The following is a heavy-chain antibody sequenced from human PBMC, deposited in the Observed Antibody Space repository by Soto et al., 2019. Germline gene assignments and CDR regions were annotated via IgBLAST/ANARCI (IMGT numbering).Heavy chain of an antibody. CDR3: ARDKDRLQLGGNYYYILDV. CDR1: GGTFSTSA. V-gene: IGHV1-69*05. J-gene: IGHJ6*02. D-gene: IGHD1-1*01. CDR2: IMPVFPTP. Sequence: QVQLVQSGAEVKKPGSSVKVSCKTSGGTFSTSAISWVRQAPGQGLEWVGGIMPVFPTPDYAQNFQGRVTXTXDXXTTPAYLELTSLRADDTTVYYCARDKDRLQLGGNYYYILDVWGQGTAITVSS.